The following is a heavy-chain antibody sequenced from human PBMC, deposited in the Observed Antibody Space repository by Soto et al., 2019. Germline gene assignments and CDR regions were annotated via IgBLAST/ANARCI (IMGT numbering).Heavy chain of an antibody. CDR1: GGSISSGDYY. Sequence: SETLSLTCTVSGGSISSGDYYWSWIRQPPGKGLEWIGYIYYSGSTYYNPSLKSRVTISVDTSKNQFSLKLSSVTAADTAVYYCARAHIVVLPAATPYGMDVWGQGTKVTVSS. J-gene: IGHJ6*02. CDR2: IYYSGST. D-gene: IGHD2-2*01. V-gene: IGHV4-30-4*01. CDR3: ARAHIVVLPAATPYGMDV.